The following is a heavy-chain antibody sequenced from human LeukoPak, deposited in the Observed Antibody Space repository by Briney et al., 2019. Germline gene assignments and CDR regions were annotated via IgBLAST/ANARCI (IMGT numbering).Heavy chain of an antibody. V-gene: IGHV4-38-2*02. D-gene: IGHD3-22*01. CDR2: IYHSGST. CDR3: ARGYYYDSSGYWYWFDP. CDR1: GYSITSGYF. Sequence: SETLSLTCSVSGYSITSGYFWGWIRQPPGKGLEWIGSIYHSGSTYYNPSLKSRVTISLDTSKNQFSLKLSSVTAADTAVYYCARGYYYDSSGYWYWFDPWGQGTLVTVSS. J-gene: IGHJ5*02.